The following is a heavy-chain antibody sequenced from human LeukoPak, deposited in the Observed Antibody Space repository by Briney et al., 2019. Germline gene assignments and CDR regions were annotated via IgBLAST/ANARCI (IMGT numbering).Heavy chain of an antibody. Sequence: PAETLSLTCAVYGGSFSGYYWSWIRQPPGKGLEWIGEINHSGSTNYNPSLKSRVTISVDTSKNQFSLKLSSVTAADTAVYYCARGGLGGSCLWFDPWGQGTLVTFS. CDR2: INHSGST. V-gene: IGHV4-34*01. CDR1: GGSFSGYY. D-gene: IGHD2-15*01. J-gene: IGHJ5*02. CDR3: ARGGLGGSCLWFDP.